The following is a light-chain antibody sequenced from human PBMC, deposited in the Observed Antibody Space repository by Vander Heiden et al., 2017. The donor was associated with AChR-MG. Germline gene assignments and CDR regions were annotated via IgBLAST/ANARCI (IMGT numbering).Light chain of an antibody. J-gene: IGKJ5*01. V-gene: IGKV1-39*01. CDR3: QHRLSAPLT. CDR1: QNIDIH. CDR2: YAS. Sequence: DIQMTQSPSSLSASVGDRVTIFCRASQNIDIHFNWYQQKPGKVPKLLMYYASTLQPGVPSRFSGSGSGTDFTLTISRLQPEDSATYYCQHRLSAPLTLGQGTLLEIK.